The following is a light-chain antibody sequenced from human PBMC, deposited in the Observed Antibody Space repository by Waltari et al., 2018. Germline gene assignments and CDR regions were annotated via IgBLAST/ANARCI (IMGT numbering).Light chain of an antibody. CDR2: DNN. J-gene: IGLJ2*01. V-gene: IGLV1-51*01. CDR3: GTWDTSLSKV. Sequence: GNNYVSWYQHFPGTAPKLLIYDNNKRPSGIPDRFSGAKSGTSAALFITGLQTGDEADYYCGTWDTSLSKVFGGGTKLTVL. CDR1: GNNY.